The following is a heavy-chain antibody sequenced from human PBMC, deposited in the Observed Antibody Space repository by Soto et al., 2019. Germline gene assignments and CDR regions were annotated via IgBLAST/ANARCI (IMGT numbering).Heavy chain of an antibody. CDR3: AREGAPAAKMFDF. D-gene: IGHD2-2*01. CDR2: ISPNGAWR. J-gene: IGHJ4*02. V-gene: IGHV1-46*01. Sequence: ASVTVSCKASGYTLTSYYMHWVRQAPGQGLEWVGFISPNGAWRDNAQKFQGRLTVTKDTPTNTLHMDLSSLGSEDTAIYYCAREGAPAAKMFDFWGQGTLVTVSS. CDR1: GYTLTSYY.